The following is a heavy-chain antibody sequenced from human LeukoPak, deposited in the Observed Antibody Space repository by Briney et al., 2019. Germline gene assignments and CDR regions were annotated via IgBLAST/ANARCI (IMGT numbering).Heavy chain of an antibody. CDR1: GFTFSSYW. J-gene: IGHJ4*02. CDR2: MKQDGSEK. CDR3: ARDRCHGDCYYFDS. V-gene: IGHV3-7*01. Sequence: GGSLRPSCAASGFTFSSYWMTWVRQAPGKGLEWVANMKQDGSEKYYADSVKGRFTISRDNSKNSLYLQMNSLGAEDTAVYYCARDRCHGDCYYFDSWGQGTLVTVSS. D-gene: IGHD2-21*02.